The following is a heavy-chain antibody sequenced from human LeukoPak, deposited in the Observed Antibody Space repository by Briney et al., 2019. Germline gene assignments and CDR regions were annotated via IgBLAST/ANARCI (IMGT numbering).Heavy chain of an antibody. J-gene: IGHJ4*02. Sequence: GGSLRLSCAASGFTFSNYWMHWVRQTPGKGLVWVSRINTDGSTTDYADSVKGRFTISRDNAKNTLYLQMSGLRAEDTAVYYCARQKYYYDSSGYGAFDYWGQGTLVTVSS. D-gene: IGHD3-22*01. CDR2: INTDGSTT. CDR1: GFTFSNYW. CDR3: ARQKYYYDSSGYGAFDY. V-gene: IGHV3-74*01.